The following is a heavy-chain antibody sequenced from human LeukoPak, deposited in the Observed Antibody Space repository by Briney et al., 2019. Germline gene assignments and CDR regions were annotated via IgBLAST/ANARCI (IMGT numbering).Heavy chain of an antibody. V-gene: IGHV3-23*01. CDR2: ISSSGNT. Sequence: GGSLRLSCAASGFTFSMSAMTWVRQTPGRGLDWVSSISSSGNTYYADSVKGRFTISRDNSKNMLYLQMNNLRAEDTAVYYCVKGRISEDGLDFWGQGTLVTVSS. CDR1: GFTFSMSA. CDR3: VKGRISEDGLDF. D-gene: IGHD6-13*01. J-gene: IGHJ4*02.